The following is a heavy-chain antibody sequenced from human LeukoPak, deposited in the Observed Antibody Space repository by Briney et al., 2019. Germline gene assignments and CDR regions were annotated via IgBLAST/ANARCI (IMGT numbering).Heavy chain of an antibody. CDR3: ATLRYGLGSYYADY. Sequence: PGGSLRLSCAASGFTFSSYGMHWVRQAPGKGLDWVAIISYDGSNKYYADSVKGRFTISRDNSKSTLYLQMNSLRTEDTAVYFCATLRYGLGSYYADYWGQGTLVTVSS. CDR2: ISYDGSNK. J-gene: IGHJ4*02. D-gene: IGHD3-10*01. CDR1: GFTFSSYG. V-gene: IGHV3-30*03.